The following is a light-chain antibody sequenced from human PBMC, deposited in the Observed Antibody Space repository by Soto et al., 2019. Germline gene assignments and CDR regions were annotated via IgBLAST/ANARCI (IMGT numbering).Light chain of an antibody. Sequence: EIVLTQSPGTLSLSPGERATLSCRASQRITNNFLAWFQQKPGLAPRLLIHVASTRASGVPDRFSGGGSGTDFVLTISRLEPEDFAVYYCQQYGRSPLTFGQGTKLQIK. CDR1: QRITNNF. V-gene: IGKV3-20*01. CDR3: QQYGRSPLT. CDR2: VAS. J-gene: IGKJ2*01.